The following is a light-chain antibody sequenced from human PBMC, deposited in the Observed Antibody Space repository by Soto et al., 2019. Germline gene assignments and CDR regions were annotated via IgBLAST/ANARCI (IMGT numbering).Light chain of an antibody. J-gene: IGKJ5*01. CDR3: QQHYSSPRT. Sequence: LVLTQSPGILYLSSGYTATLSCRASQTISSGFLAWYQQKVGQAPRLLIYDASNRATGVPDRFSGSGSATDFSLTISRLEPEDVAVYHCQQHYSSPRTFGQGTRLEIK. CDR2: DAS. V-gene: IGKV3-20*01. CDR1: QTISSGF.